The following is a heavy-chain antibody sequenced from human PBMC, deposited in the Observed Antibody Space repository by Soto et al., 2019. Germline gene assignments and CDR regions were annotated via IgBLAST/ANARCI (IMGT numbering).Heavy chain of an antibody. Sequence: VQLVQSGAEVKKPGASVKISCKASGYTFTTNFIHWIRQAPGQGLEWVGIISPGGGTTVYAQKFQGRVTMTRDTSTSTVYMELRNLRSEDTAVFYCARAHYDSVAFDFWGQGTMVIVSS. CDR3: ARAHYDSVAFDF. V-gene: IGHV1-46*03. J-gene: IGHJ3*01. D-gene: IGHD3-22*01. CDR1: GYTFTTNF. CDR2: ISPGGGTT.